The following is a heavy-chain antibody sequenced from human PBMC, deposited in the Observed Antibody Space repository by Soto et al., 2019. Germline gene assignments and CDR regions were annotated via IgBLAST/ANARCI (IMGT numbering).Heavy chain of an antibody. CDR2: IIPIFGTA. CDR3: ARWPYMVEAATDYYYYGMDV. Sequence: ASVKVSCKASGGTFSSYAIRWVRQAPGQGLEWMGGIIPIFGTANYALKFQGRFTITADESTTTAYMELSSLRSEDTAVYYCARWPYMVEAATDYYYYGMDVWGQGTTVTVSS. D-gene: IGHD2-15*01. CDR1: GGTFSSYA. J-gene: IGHJ6*02. V-gene: IGHV1-69*13.